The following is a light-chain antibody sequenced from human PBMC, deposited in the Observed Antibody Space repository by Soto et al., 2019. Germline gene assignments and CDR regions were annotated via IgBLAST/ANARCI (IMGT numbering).Light chain of an antibody. CDR1: SSDVGAYNY. CDR2: EVT. J-gene: IGLJ3*02. CDR3: TSYLGNNIWV. V-gene: IGLV2-8*01. Sequence: QSALTQPPSASGSPGQSVTISCTGTSSDVGAYNYVSWYQQYPGKAPKLMIYEVTKRPSGVPDRFSGSKSGNTASLTVSGLQAEYEADYYCTSYLGNNIWVFGGGTKVTVL.